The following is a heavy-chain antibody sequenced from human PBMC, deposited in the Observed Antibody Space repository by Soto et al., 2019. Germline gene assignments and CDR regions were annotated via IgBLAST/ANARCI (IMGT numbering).Heavy chain of an antibody. Sequence: PSETLSLTCIVSGSSISPYYWTWIRQPPGKGLEWIGNIYYSGSTNYNPSLKSRVTISVDTSMKQFSLKLTSVTAADTAVYYCSRVGGYYGDYPNFDYWGQGTRVTVSS. J-gene: IGHJ4*02. CDR3: SRVGGYYGDYPNFDY. CDR1: GSSISPYY. CDR2: IYYSGST. D-gene: IGHD4-17*01. V-gene: IGHV4-59*01.